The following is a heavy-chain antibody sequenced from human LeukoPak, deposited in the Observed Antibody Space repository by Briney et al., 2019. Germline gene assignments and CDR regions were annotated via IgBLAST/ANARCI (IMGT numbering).Heavy chain of an antibody. D-gene: IGHD3-10*01. CDR3: ARSEAGFGDPRGWFDP. V-gene: IGHV1-2*02. CDR1: GYTFTGYY. CDR2: INPNSGGT. Sequence: ASVKVSCKASGYTFTGYYMHWVRQAPGQGLEWMGWINPNSGGTNYAQKFQGRVTITRDTSISTAYMELSRLRSDDTAVYYCARSEAGFGDPRGWFDPWGQGTLVTVSS. J-gene: IGHJ5*02.